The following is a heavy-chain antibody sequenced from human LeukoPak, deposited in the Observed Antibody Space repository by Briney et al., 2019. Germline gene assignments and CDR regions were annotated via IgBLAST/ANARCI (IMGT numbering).Heavy chain of an antibody. Sequence: SETLSLTCVGYGGSSSGYYWHWIRQSPGKGREWIGEINHTGSIDYNPYIKSRVTISVDTSKSQFSLKLTSVTAADMGIYYCATSFDYGDPRGNYFDYWGQGSLVTVSS. D-gene: IGHD4-17*01. V-gene: IGHV4-34*01. J-gene: IGHJ4*02. CDR3: ATSFDYGDPRGNYFDY. CDR1: GGSSSGYY. CDR2: INHTGSI.